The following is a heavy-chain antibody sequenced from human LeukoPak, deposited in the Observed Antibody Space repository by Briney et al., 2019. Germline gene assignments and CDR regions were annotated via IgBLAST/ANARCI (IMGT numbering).Heavy chain of an antibody. J-gene: IGHJ4*02. CDR3: ARDGIAVAGFPFDY. D-gene: IGHD6-19*01. CDR1: GFTFSIYS. CDR2: ISSSSSYI. V-gene: IGHV3-21*01. Sequence: GGSLRLSCAASGFTFSIYSMNWVRQAPGKGLEWVSSISSSSSYIYYADSVKGRFTISRDNAKNSLYLQMNSLRAEDTAVYYCARDGIAVAGFPFDYWGQGTQVTVSS.